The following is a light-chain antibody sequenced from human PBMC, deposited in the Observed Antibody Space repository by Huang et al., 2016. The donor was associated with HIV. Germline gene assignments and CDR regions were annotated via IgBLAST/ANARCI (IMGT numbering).Light chain of an antibody. V-gene: IGKV3-11*01. CDR3: QQRGNWQLT. CDR2: EAS. CDR1: QGLANY. Sequence: EIVLTQSPATLSLSPGERATLSCRASQGLANYLAWYQQKPGQAPRLLIYEASNRATGIPARFSGIGSGTDFTLTSSSLEPEDVAVYYCQQRGNWQLTFGGGTKVEIK. J-gene: IGKJ4*01.